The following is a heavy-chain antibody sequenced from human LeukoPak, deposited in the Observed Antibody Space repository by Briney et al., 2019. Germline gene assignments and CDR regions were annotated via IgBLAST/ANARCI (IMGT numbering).Heavy chain of an antibody. Sequence: GASVKVSCKASGYTLTGYYMHWLRQAPGQGLEWMGWINPNSGDTSRAQKFQGRVTMTRDTSINTAYMELSSLRSDDTAVYYCARVWGGTAYCSTTSCYIFDYWGQGTPVTVSS. CDR3: ARVWGGTAYCSTTSCYIFDY. CDR1: GYTLTGYY. J-gene: IGHJ4*02. V-gene: IGHV1-2*02. CDR2: INPNSGDT. D-gene: IGHD2-2*02.